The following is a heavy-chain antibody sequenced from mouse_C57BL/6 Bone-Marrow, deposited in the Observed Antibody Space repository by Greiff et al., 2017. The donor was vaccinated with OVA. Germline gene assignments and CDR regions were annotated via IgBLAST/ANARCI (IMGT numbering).Heavy chain of an antibody. V-gene: IGHV2-2*01. J-gene: IGHJ3*01. CDR1: GFSLTSYG. D-gene: IGHD2-5*01. CDR2: IWSGGST. CDR3: ARYYSNYVGLAY. Sequence: QVQLKESGPGLVQPSQSLSITCTVSGFSLTSYGVHWVRQSPGKGLEWLGVIWSGGSTDYNAAFISRLSISKDNSKSQVFFKMNSLQADDTAIYYCARYYSNYVGLAYWGQGTLVTVSA.